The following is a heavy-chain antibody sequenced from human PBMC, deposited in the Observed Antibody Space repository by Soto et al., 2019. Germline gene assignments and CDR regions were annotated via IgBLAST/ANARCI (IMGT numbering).Heavy chain of an antibody. Sequence: ASVKVSCKASGYTFTSYAMNWVRQAPGQGLEWMGWINTNTGNPTYAQGFTGRFVFSLDTSVSTAYLQICSLKAEDTAVYYCASGALGSRAVPGLDGDYWCQGTLVTVFS. CDR1: GYTFTSYA. CDR2: INTNTGNP. CDR3: ASGALGSRAVPGLDGDY. V-gene: IGHV7-4-1*01. J-gene: IGHJ4*02. D-gene: IGHD6-19*01.